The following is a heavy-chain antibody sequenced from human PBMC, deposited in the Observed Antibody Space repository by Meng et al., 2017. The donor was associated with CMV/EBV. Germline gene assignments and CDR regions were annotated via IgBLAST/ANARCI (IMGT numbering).Heavy chain of an antibody. V-gene: IGHV4-59*01. D-gene: IGHD3-3*01. CDR3: AREYDFWSGKGWFDP. Sequence: GSLRLSCTVSGGSISSYYWSWIRQPPGKGLEWIGYIYYSGSTNYNPSLKSRVTISVDTSKNPFSLKLSSVTAADTAVYYCAREYDFWSGKGWFDPWGQGTLVTVSS. CDR2: IYYSGST. J-gene: IGHJ5*02. CDR1: GGSISSYY.